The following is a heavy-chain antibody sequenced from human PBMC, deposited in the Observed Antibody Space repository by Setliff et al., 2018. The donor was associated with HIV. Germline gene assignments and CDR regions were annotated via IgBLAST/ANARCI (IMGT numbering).Heavy chain of an antibody. CDR2: VHISGSV. D-gene: IGHD3-3*01. CDR1: GGSVSRSDYY. V-gene: IGHV4-61*02. Sequence: SETLSLTCTVSGGSVSRSDYYWSWIRQPAGGGLEWIGRVHISGSVNYNPSLRSRVSISIDTSKNQCSLKLTSVTAADTAVYYCVSLTTDRFLEWLFVYWGQGTLVTVSS. CDR3: VSLTTDRFLEWLFVY. J-gene: IGHJ4*02.